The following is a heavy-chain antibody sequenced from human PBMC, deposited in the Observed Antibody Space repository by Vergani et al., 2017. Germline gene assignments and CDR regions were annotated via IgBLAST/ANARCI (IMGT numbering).Heavy chain of an antibody. CDR1: GFTFSSYA. D-gene: IGHD4-17*01. CDR3: ARADGATTVRHYGMDV. Sequence: QVQLVESGGGVVQPGRSLRLSCAASGFTFSSYAMHWVRQAPGKGLEWVAVISYDGSNKYYADSVKGRFTISRDNSKNTLYLQMNSLRAEDTAVYYCARADGATTVRHYGMDVWGQGTTVTVSS. V-gene: IGHV3-30*01. CDR2: ISYDGSNK. J-gene: IGHJ6*02.